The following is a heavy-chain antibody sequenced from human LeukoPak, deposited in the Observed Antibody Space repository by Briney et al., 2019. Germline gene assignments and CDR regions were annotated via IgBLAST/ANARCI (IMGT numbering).Heavy chain of an antibody. CDR2: IYYSGST. CDR1: GGSISSYY. Sequence: SETLSLTCTVSGGSISSYYWSWIRQPPGKGLEWIGYIYYSGSTNYNPFLKSRVTISVDTSKNQFSLKLSSVTAADTAVYYCASDFSSSWSFDYWGQGTLVTVSS. J-gene: IGHJ4*02. V-gene: IGHV4-59*01. CDR3: ASDFSSSWSFDY. D-gene: IGHD6-13*01.